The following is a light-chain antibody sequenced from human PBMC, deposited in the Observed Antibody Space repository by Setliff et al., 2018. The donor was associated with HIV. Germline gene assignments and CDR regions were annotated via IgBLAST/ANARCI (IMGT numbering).Light chain of an antibody. V-gene: IGLV1-44*01. CDR2: SNN. Sequence: QSVLTQPPSASGTPGQRVAISCSGSSSNIGSNTVDWYQQLPGTAPKLLIYSNNQRPSGVPDRFSGSKAGTSASLVISGLQSDDEADYYCAAWDDSLNVTFGGGTKVTVL. CDR3: AAWDDSLNVT. J-gene: IGLJ2*01. CDR1: SSNIGSNT.